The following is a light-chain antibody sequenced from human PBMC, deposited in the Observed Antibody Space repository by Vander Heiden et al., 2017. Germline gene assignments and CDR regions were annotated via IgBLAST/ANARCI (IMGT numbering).Light chain of an antibody. Sequence: SYELTPPLSVSVALGQTSRITCGGNNIGSKNLHWDQQKPGQAPGLVIYRDSNRPSGIPERFSCSNSGNTATLTISRAQAGYEADYYCQVWDSSTGVFGGGTKLTVL. CDR1: NIGSKN. J-gene: IGLJ2*01. CDR2: RDS. CDR3: QVWDSSTGV. V-gene: IGLV3-9*01.